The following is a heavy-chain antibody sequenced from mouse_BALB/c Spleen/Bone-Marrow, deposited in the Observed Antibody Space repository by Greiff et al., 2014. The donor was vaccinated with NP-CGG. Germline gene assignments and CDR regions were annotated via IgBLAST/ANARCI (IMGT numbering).Heavy chain of an antibody. CDR1: GFTFTDYY. Sequence: EVMLVQSGGGLVQPGGSLRLSCATSGFTFTDYYMSWVRQPPGKALEWLGFIRNKPNGYTTEYSVSVKGRSTISRDNSQSILYLQMNTLGAEDSATYYCARDDYGRGYWGQGTTLTVSS. J-gene: IGHJ2*01. V-gene: IGHV7-3*02. CDR3: ARDDYGRGY. CDR2: IRNKPNGYTT. D-gene: IGHD1-1*01.